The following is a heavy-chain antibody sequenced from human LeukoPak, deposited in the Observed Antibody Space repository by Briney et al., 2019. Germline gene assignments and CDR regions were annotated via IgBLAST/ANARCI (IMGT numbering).Heavy chain of an antibody. CDR3: ARVDRWSAYCYFFDY. J-gene: IGHJ4*02. CDR2: IYYSGNT. CDR1: GGSISGYY. Sequence: SETPSLTCTVSGGSISGYYWSWVRQPPGKGLEWVGFIYYSGNTNYNPSLKSRVTISVDTPKNQFSLRLTSVTAADTAVYYCARVDRWSAYCYFFDYWGQGTLVTVSS. D-gene: IGHD3-3*01. V-gene: IGHV4-59*01.